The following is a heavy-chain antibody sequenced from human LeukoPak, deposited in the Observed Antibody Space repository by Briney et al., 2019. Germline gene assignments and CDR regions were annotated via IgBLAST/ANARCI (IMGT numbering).Heavy chain of an antibody. CDR1: GYSFTSYW. D-gene: IGHD1-26*01. CDR3: ARLSIVGATLNYFDY. Sequence: GESLKISCKGSGYSFTSYWIVWVRQMPGKGLEWMGIIYPGDSNTRYSPSFQGQVTISADKSISTAYLQWSSLRASDTAMYYCARLSIVGATLNYFDYWGQGTLVTVSS. CDR2: IYPGDSNT. V-gene: IGHV5-51*01. J-gene: IGHJ4*02.